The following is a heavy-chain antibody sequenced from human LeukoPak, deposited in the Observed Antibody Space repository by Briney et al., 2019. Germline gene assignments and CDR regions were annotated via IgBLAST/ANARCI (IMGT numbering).Heavy chain of an antibody. CDR1: GGSISSYY. J-gene: IGHJ5*02. Sequence: PSETLSLTCTVSGGSISSYYWSWIRQPPGKGLEWIGYIYYSGSTNYNPSLKSRVTISVDTSKNQFSLKLSSVTAADTAVYYCARMQHYYDSSGYLNWFDPWGQGTLVTVSS. V-gene: IGHV4-59*01. D-gene: IGHD3-22*01. CDR3: ARMQHYYDSSGYLNWFDP. CDR2: IYYSGST.